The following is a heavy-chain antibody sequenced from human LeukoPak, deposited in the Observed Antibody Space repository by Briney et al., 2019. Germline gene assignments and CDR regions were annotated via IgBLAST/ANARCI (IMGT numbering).Heavy chain of an antibody. V-gene: IGHV4-34*01. CDR2: INHSGST. Sequence: SETLSLTCAVYGGSFSGYYWSWIRQPLRKGLEWLGEINHSGSTNYNPSFKSRVTISVDTSKNQFFLNLSSVTAADTAVYHRARGLRGSSRFFDYWGQGTLVTVSS. CDR1: GGSFSGYY. D-gene: IGHD1-26*01. J-gene: IGHJ4*02. CDR3: ARGLRGSSRFFDY.